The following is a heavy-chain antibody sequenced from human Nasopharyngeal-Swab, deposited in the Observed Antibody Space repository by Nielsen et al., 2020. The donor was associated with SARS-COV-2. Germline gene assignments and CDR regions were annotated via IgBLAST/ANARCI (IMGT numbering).Heavy chain of an antibody. Sequence: SETLSLTCDVSGGSVRNSNYWSWVRQSPGKGLEWIGEIYHSGTTNYNPSPQSRVTISVDKSKNQFSLKLGSVTAADTAVYYCARSSSTSATWYFDAWGPGTLVTVSS. V-gene: IGHV4-4*02. CDR1: GGSVRNSNY. D-gene: IGHD1-1*01. CDR3: ARSSSTSATWYFDA. CDR2: IYHSGTT. J-gene: IGHJ5*02.